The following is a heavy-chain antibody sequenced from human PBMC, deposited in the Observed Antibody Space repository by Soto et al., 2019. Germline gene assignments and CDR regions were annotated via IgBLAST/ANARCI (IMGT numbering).Heavy chain of an antibody. V-gene: IGHV1-69*01. CDR3: ARGSRDCSGGTCFPLPTAEYFRP. Sequence: QVQLVQSGPEVKKPGSSVKVSCKASGGTFSSHVFTWVRQAPGRGLEWMGGIIPMFGTANHAQKFQGRVTLIADESTNTAYLELSSLRSEDTAVDYCARGSRDCSGGTCFPLPTAEYFRPWGQGTLITVSS. J-gene: IGHJ1*01. CDR1: GGTFSSHV. D-gene: IGHD2-15*01. CDR2: IIPMFGTA.